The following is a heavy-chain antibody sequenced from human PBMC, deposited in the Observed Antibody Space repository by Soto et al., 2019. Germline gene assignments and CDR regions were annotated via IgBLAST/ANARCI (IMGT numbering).Heavy chain of an antibody. Sequence: SVKVSCKASGGTFSSYAISWVRQAPGQGLEWMGGIIPIFGTANYAQKFQGRVTITADESTSTAYMELSSLRSEDTAVYYCAEAVAGTGYYYYGMDVWGQGTTVTVSS. J-gene: IGHJ6*02. CDR2: IIPIFGTA. D-gene: IGHD6-19*01. CDR3: AEAVAGTGYYYYGMDV. V-gene: IGHV1-69*13. CDR1: GGTFSSYA.